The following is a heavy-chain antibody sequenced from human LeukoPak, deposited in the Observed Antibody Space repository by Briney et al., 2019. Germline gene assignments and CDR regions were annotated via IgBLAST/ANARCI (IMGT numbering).Heavy chain of an antibody. D-gene: IGHD3-9*01. J-gene: IGHJ6*02. V-gene: IGHV3-7*01. Sequence: GGSLRLSCAASGFTFSSYWMSWVRQAPGRGLEWVANIKQDGSEKYYVDSVKGRFTISRDNAKNSLYLRMNSLRAEDTAVYYCARDQTNGYFDWYYYYGMDVWGQGTTVTVSS. CDR1: GFTFSSYW. CDR2: IKQDGSEK. CDR3: ARDQTNGYFDWYYYYGMDV.